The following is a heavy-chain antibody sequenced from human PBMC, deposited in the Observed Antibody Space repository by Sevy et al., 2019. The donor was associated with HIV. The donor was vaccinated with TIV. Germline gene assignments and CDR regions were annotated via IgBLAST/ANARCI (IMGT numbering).Heavy chain of an antibody. CDR3: ARGLMGADYYYGMDV. J-gene: IGHJ6*02. CDR1: RLTFSSSS. D-gene: IGHD3-10*01. CDR2: ISSSSTTI. V-gene: IGHV3-48*02. Sequence: GGSLRLSCAASRLTFSSSSVNWVRQAPGKGLEWVSYISSSSTTIYYADSVKGRFTISRDNAKNSLYLQMNSLRDEDPAVYYCARGLMGADYYYGMDVWGQGTTVTVSS.